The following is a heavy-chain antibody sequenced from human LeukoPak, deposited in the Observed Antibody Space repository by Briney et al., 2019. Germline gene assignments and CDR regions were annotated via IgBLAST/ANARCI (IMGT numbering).Heavy chain of an antibody. CDR2: IYYSGST. Sequence: SETLSLTCTVSGGSISSGSYYWSWIRQPAGKGLEWIGYIYYSGSTIYNPSLKSRVTISVDTSKNQFSLKLSSVTAADTAVYYCARGYSGYDYFDYWGQGTLVTVSS. V-gene: IGHV4-61*10. D-gene: IGHD5-12*01. J-gene: IGHJ4*02. CDR3: ARGYSGYDYFDY. CDR1: GGSISSGSYY.